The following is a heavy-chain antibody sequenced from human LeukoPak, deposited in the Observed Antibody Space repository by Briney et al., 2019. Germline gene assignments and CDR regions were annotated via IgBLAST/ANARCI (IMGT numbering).Heavy chain of an antibody. CDR3: XXXXXGITGTLVRGIFQH. Sequence: GGSLRLSCAASGFTFSDYYMSWIRQAPGKGLEWVSYISSSGSTIYYADSVKGRFTISRDNAKNSLYLQMNSLRAEDTAVYYXXXXXXGITGTLVRGIFQHWGQGTLVTVSS. CDR1: GFTFSDYY. J-gene: IGHJ1*01. V-gene: IGHV3-11*04. D-gene: IGHD1-20*01. CDR2: ISSSGSTI.